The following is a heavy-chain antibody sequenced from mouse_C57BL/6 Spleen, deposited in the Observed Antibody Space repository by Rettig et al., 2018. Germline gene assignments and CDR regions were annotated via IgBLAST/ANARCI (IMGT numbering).Heavy chain of an antibody. CDR1: GYSITSGYY. J-gene: IGHJ1*03. D-gene: IGHD2-1*01. CDR3: AREGDDNYDWYFDV. CDR2: ISYDVSN. V-gene: IGHV3-6*01. Sequence: DVQLQESGPGLVKPSQSLSLTCSVPGYSITSGYYWNWIRQFQGNKLEWMGYISYDVSNNYNPCLRDGMSITRDTSKNQCFLKLNSVTTEDTATYYCAREGDDNYDWYFDVWGTGTTVTVSS.